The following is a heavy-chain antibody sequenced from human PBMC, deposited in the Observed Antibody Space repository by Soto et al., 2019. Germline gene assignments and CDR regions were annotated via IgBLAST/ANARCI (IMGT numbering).Heavy chain of an antibody. D-gene: IGHD2-15*01. J-gene: IGHJ4*02. CDR3: AGFVVTASRNSDFDY. CDR2: IYYSGST. CDR1: GISVSTSDYY. V-gene: IGHV4-39*01. Sequence: PSETLSLTCTVSGISVSTSDYYWGWVRQPPGKGLDWIRNIYYSGSTFYNPSLRSRVTLSVDTSKNQFSLRLNSVTAADTAVYFCAGFVVTASRNSDFDYWGQGTLVTVSS.